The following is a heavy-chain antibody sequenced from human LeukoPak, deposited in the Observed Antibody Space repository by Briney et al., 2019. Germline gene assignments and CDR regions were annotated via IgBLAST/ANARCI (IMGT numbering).Heavy chain of an antibody. Sequence: NPSETLSLTCTVSGGSISSGSYYWSWIRQPAGEGLEWIGRIYTSGSTNYNPSLKSRVTISVDTSKNQFSLKLSSVTAADTAVYYCARGLVDWGHYFDYWGQGTLVTVSS. CDR3: ARGLVDWGHYFDY. V-gene: IGHV4-61*02. J-gene: IGHJ4*02. CDR2: IYTSGST. D-gene: IGHD3-9*01. CDR1: GGSISSGSYY.